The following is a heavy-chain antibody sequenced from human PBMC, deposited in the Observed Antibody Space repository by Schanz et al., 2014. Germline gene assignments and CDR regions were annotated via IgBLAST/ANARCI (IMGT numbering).Heavy chain of an antibody. CDR2: ITAYNGDT. D-gene: IGHD6-13*01. Sequence: QVQLVQSGAEVKKPGASVKVSCKASGYTFTSHGISWVRQAPGQGLEWMGWITAYNGDTNYALKLQGRVTMTTDTSTGTAYMELRSLRSDDTALYYCASSGAGYSSSWDFDYWGQGTLVTVTS. J-gene: IGHJ4*02. CDR1: GYTFTSHG. CDR3: ASSGAGYSSSWDFDY. V-gene: IGHV1-18*01.